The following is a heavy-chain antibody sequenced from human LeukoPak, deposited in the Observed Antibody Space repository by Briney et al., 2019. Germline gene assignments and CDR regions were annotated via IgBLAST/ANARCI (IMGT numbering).Heavy chain of an antibody. V-gene: IGHV3-30-3*02. CDR3: AKRGGGLAYCSSTSCLSNWFDP. Sequence: PGGSLRLSCAASGFTFSSYAMHWARQAPGKGLEWVAVISYDGSNKYYADSVKGRFTISRDNSKNTLYLQMNSLRAEDTAVYYCAKRGGGLAYCSSTSCLSNWFDPWGQGTLVTVSS. D-gene: IGHD2-2*01. CDR1: GFTFSSYA. J-gene: IGHJ5*02. CDR2: ISYDGSNK.